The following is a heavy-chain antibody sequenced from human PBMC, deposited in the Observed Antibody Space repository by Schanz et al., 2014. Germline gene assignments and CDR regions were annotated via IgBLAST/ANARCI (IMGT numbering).Heavy chain of an antibody. CDR3: ARDQSPYTNSSDVRYFDY. J-gene: IGHJ4*02. V-gene: IGHV1-18*04. D-gene: IGHD6-6*01. Sequence: QVQLVQSGAEVKKPGASVKVSCKASGYTFVSYSMHWVRQAPGQGLEWMGWISPYNGNTNYAQKLHGRPTMTADTFTSSAYMDLRCLRSDDTAVYCCARDQSPYTNSSDVRYFDYWGQGSLIIVSP. CDR2: ISPYNGNT. CDR1: GYTFVSYS.